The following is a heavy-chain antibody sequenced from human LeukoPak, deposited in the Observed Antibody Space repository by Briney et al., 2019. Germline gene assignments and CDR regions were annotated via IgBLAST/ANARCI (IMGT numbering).Heavy chain of an antibody. Sequence: PLETLCLTPAVSGVSLSAYYWSWIRQPPGKGQERIGEVSLGGYATYNPSPKRRVAPSEDTSENKLSLRVTSVTAATTAMYYCARSRCGHSDDICYDHWAQGTLVTVSS. V-gene: IGHV4-34*01. CDR2: VSLGGYA. CDR1: GVSLSAYY. J-gene: IGHJ4*02. D-gene: IGHD2-21*01. CDR3: ARSRCGHSDDICYDH.